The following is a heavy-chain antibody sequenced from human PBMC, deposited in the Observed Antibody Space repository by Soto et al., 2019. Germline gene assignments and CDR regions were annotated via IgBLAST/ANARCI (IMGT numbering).Heavy chain of an antibody. CDR2: ISGSGGST. V-gene: IGHV3-23*01. Sequence: HPGGSLRLSCAASGFTFSSYAMSWVRQAPGKGLEWVSAISGSGGSTYYADSVEGRFTISRDNSKNTLYLQMNSLRAEDTAVYYCAKPIPQSFIVVVTAIHQGFDYWGQGTLVTVSS. CDR3: AKPIPQSFIVVVTAIHQGFDY. J-gene: IGHJ4*02. CDR1: GFTFSSYA. D-gene: IGHD2-21*02.